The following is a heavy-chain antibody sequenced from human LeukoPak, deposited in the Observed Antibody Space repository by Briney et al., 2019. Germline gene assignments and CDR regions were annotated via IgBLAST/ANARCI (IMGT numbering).Heavy chain of an antibody. D-gene: IGHD3-16*01. CDR2: ISSSGSTI. CDR1: GFTFSDYY. J-gene: IGHJ3*02. Sequence: AGGSLRLSCAASGFTFSDYYMSWIRQAPGKGLEWVSYISSSGSTIYYADSVKGRFTISRDNVKNSLYLQMNSLRAEDTAVYYCARLADLGDAFDIWGQGTMVTVSS. CDR3: ARLADLGDAFDI. V-gene: IGHV3-11*01.